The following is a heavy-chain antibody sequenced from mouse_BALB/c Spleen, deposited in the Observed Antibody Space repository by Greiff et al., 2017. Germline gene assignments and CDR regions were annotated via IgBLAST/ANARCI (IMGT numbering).Heavy chain of an antibody. CDR1: GFTFSSFG. CDR2: ISSGSSTI. CDR3: ARLRYGSSFWYFDV. V-gene: IGHV5-17*02. D-gene: IGHD1-1*01. Sequence: EVKLMESGGGLVQPGGSRKLSCAASGFTFSSFGMHWVRQAPEKGLEWVAYISSGSSTIYYADTVKGRFTISRDNPKNTLFLQMTSLRSEDTAMYYCARLRYGSSFWYFDVWGAGTTVTVSS. J-gene: IGHJ1*01.